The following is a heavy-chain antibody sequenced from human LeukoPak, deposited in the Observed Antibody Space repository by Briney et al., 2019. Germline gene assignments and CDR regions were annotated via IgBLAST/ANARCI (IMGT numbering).Heavy chain of an antibody. CDR3: AKVLTAADYYYYGMDV. V-gene: IGHV3-9*01. CDR2: ITWNGGTL. D-gene: IGHD6-13*01. J-gene: IGHJ6*02. CDR1: GFTFDDYA. Sequence: GRSLRLSCAASGFTFDDYATHWVRQAPGKGLEWVSGITWNGGTLGYADSVKGRFTISRDNAKNSLYLQMNSLRGEDTALYYCAKVLTAADYYYYGMDVWGQGTTVTVSS.